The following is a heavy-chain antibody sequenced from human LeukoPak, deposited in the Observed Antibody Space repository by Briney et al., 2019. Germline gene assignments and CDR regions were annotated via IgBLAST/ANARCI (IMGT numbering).Heavy chain of an antibody. Sequence: GGSLRLSCAASGFTFSSYAMNWVRQAPGKGLEWVSYISSSSSTIYYADSVKGRFTISRDNAKNSLYLQMNSLRAEDTAVYYCARLHYYDSREGAFDIWGQGTMVTVSS. D-gene: IGHD3-22*01. J-gene: IGHJ3*02. CDR3: ARLHYYDSREGAFDI. CDR1: GFTFSSYA. V-gene: IGHV3-48*04. CDR2: ISSSSSTI.